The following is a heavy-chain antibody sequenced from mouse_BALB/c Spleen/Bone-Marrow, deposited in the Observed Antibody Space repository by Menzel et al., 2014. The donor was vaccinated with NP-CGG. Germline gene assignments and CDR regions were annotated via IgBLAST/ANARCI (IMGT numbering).Heavy chain of an antibody. J-gene: IGHJ3*01. V-gene: IGHV1-4*02. CDR1: GYTFTVYT. D-gene: IGHD2-10*02. CDR3: ARWGYGSLGFPY. CDR2: INPSSGYA. Sequence: VQLQQSAVELARPGASVKMSCKASGYTFTVYTMHWVKQRPGQGLEWIGYINPSSGYAEYNQNFKDKTALTADKSSSTAYMQLSSLTSEDSAVYYCARWGYGSLGFPYWGQGTLVTVSA.